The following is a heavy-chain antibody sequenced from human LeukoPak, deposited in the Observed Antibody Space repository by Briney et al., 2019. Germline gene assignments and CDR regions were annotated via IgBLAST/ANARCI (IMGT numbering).Heavy chain of an antibody. CDR2: INWNGDST. Sequence: VGSLRLSCAASGFTFDDYGMSWVRQAPGKGLEWVSGINWNGDSTGYADSVKGRFTISRDNAKNSLYLQMNSLRVEDTALYYCARDERNYGHFDLWGRGTLVTVSS. CDR3: ARDERNYGHFDL. V-gene: IGHV3-20*04. D-gene: IGHD1-7*01. CDR1: GFTFDDYG. J-gene: IGHJ2*01.